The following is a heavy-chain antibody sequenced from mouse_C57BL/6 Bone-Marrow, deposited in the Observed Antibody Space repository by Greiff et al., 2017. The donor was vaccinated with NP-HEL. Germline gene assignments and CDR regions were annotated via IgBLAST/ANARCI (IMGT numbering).Heavy chain of an antibody. J-gene: IGHJ1*03. Sequence: QVQLKQPGAELVMPGASVKLSCKASGYTFTSYWMHWVKQRPGQGLEWIGEIDPSDSYTNYNQKFKGKSTLTVDKSSSTAYMQLSSLTSEDSAVYYCARGGYYYGSSLWYFDVWGTGTTVTVSS. CDR1: GYTFTSYW. CDR2: IDPSDSYT. D-gene: IGHD1-1*01. V-gene: IGHV1-69*01. CDR3: ARGGYYYGSSLWYFDV.